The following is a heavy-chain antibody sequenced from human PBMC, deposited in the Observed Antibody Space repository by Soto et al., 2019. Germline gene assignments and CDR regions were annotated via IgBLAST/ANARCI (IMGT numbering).Heavy chain of an antibody. CDR3: AKDFYGRATYDY. CDR1: GFNVFSYA. CDR2: ITSDYST. J-gene: IGHJ4*02. Sequence: PGGSLRLSCAASGFNVFSYAMSWVRQAPGKGLEWVSGITSDYSTYYADSVKGRFTISRDNSRNTLYLQMDSLTVEDTAVYYCAKDFYGRATYDYWGQGTPVTVS. V-gene: IGHV3-23*01. D-gene: IGHD3-10*01.